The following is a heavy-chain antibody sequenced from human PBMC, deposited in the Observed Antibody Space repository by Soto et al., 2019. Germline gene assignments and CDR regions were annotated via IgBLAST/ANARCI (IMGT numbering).Heavy chain of an antibody. CDR2: ISESGDGT. D-gene: IGHD3-3*01. J-gene: IGHJ6*02. V-gene: IGHV3-23*01. CDR3: AKNGDFWSWGMDV. Sequence: GGSLRLSCAASGFTFNTYAMTWVRQAPGKGLEWVSLISESGDGTYYADSVKGRFAISRDNSQRTLNLQMNSLRAEDTAVYYCAKNGDFWSWGMDVWGQGTTVTVSS. CDR1: GFTFNTYA.